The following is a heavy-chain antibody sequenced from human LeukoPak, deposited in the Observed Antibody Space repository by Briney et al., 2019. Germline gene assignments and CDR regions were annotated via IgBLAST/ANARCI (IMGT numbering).Heavy chain of an antibody. CDR1: AYKFTSYW. D-gene: IGHD1-26*01. CDR3: ARQDLIVGTFFDY. V-gene: IGHV5-51*01. J-gene: IGHJ4*02. Sequence: GESLKIYCKGSAYKFTSYWIGWVRQMPGKGLEWMGIIYPGNSDTRYTPSFQGQVSISADKSISTAYLQWSSLRASDTAMYYCARQDLIVGTFFDYWGQGTLVTVSS. CDR2: IYPGNSDT.